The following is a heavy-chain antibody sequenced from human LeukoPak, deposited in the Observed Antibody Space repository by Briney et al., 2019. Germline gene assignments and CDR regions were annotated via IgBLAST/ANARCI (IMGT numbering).Heavy chain of an antibody. CDR2: IYTSGST. V-gene: IGHV4-4*07. CDR1: GGSISSYY. CDR3: ARSHPIFGVVTYYYYMDV. J-gene: IGHJ6*03. D-gene: IGHD3-3*01. Sequence: SGTLALTCTVSGGSISSYYWSWIRQPAGKGLEWIGRIYTSGSTNYNPSLKSRVTMSVDTSKNQFSLKLSSVTAADTAVYYCARSHPIFGVVTYYYYMDVWGKGTTVTVSS.